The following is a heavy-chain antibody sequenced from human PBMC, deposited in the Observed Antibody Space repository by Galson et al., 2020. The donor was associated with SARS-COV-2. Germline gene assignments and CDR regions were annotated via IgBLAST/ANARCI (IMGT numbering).Heavy chain of an antibody. V-gene: IGHV2-5*01. CDR2: IYWNDGE. CDR3: AHLGPGYFDY. Sequence: SGPTLAKPTQTLTLTCTFSGFSLSTSGVGVGWIRQPPGKALEWPSLIYWNDGERYSPSLKSGLTITKDTSKNQVVLTMTNMDPVDTATYYCAHLGPGYFDYWGQGTLVTVSS. D-gene: IGHD1-1*01. J-gene: IGHJ4*02. CDR1: GFSLSTSGVG.